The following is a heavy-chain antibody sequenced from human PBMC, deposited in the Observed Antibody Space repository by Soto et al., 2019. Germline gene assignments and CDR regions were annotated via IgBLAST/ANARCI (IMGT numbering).Heavy chain of an antibody. J-gene: IGHJ4*02. CDR3: VKRSLTGAPT. CDR2: IDNGGNT. Sequence: SETLSLTWPFSARPISVNGDCWYLDWIRQPPGTGLEWIGSIDNGGNTYYNPPLKSRVIISADTSKNQFSLSLNSVTAADTAVYYGVKRSLTGAPTWGKGPPVPVSS. CDR1: ARPISVNGDC. V-gene: IGHV4-39*01. D-gene: IGHD7-27*01.